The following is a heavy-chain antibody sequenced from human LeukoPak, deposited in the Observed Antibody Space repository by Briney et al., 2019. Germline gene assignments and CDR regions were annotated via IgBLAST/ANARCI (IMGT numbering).Heavy chain of an antibody. Sequence: GASVKVSCKASGYTFTSYDINWVRQATGQGLEWMGWMNPNSGNTGYAQKFQGRVTITRNTSISTAYMELSSLRSDDTAVYYCARDSSSDWFDPWGQGTLVTVSS. D-gene: IGHD6-6*01. CDR3: ARDSSSDWFDP. CDR2: MNPNSGNT. V-gene: IGHV1-8*03. CDR1: GYTFTSYD. J-gene: IGHJ5*02.